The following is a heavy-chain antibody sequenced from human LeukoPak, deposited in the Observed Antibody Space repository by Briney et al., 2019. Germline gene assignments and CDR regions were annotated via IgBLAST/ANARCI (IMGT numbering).Heavy chain of an antibody. CDR1: GFTFSSYS. CDR2: MSYDGSNR. V-gene: IGHV3-30-3*01. J-gene: IGHJ4*02. Sequence: GGSLRLSCAASGFTFSSYSMHWARQAPGKGLEWVALMSYDGSNRYYADSVKGRFTISRDNSKNTLYLQMNSLRAEDTAVYYCARDWGYSYGHPFDYWGQGTLVTVSS. D-gene: IGHD5-18*01. CDR3: ARDWGYSYGHPFDY.